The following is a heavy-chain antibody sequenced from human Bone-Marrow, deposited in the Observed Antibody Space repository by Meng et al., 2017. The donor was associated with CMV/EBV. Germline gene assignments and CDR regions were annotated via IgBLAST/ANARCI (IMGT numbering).Heavy chain of an antibody. CDR3: ARDRIAVAGPLYGMDV. CDR2: ISGSGVNT. D-gene: IGHD6-19*01. J-gene: IGHJ6*02. CDR1: GFIFGHFD. Sequence: ETLSLTCAVSGFIFGHFDMSWVRQAPGRGLERVSGISGSGVNTYYADSVKGRFTISRDNSKNTLYLQMNSLRAEDTAVYYCARDRIAVAGPLYGMDVWGQGTTVTVSS. V-gene: IGHV3-23*01.